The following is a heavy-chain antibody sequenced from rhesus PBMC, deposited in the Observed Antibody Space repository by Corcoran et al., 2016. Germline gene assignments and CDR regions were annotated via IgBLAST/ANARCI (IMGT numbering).Heavy chain of an antibody. CDR2: INSGGGST. V-gene: IGHV3S25*01. CDR3: AKDGGSWNNPEYFEF. CDR1: GFTFSSYW. Sequence: EVQLVESGGGLAKPGGSLRLSCAASGFTFSSYWMNWVRQAPGKGLEWVSAINSGGGSTYYADSMKGRFTISRDNSKTTLSLQMNSLRAEDTAVYYCAKDGGSWNNPEYFEFWGQGALVTVSS. J-gene: IGHJ1*01. D-gene: IGHD1-20*01.